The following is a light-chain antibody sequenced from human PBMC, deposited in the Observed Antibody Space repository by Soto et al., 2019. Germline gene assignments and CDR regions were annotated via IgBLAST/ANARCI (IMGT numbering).Light chain of an antibody. CDR1: QDIGNG. CDR3: LQHNTYPWT. CDR2: FAS. Sequence: DIARTQSPSSLSASEGDRVTITCRASQDIGNGLVWYQQKPRKAPKRLIYFASTLQSGVPSRFSGSGSGTEFTLTISSLQPEDFATYYCLQHNTYPWTFGQGTKV. V-gene: IGKV1-17*01. J-gene: IGKJ1*01.